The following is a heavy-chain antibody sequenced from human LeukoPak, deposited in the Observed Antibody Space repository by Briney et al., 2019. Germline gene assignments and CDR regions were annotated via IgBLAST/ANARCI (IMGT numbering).Heavy chain of an antibody. Sequence: PGGSLRLSCAASGFTFSSYDMHWVRQATGKGLEWVSAIGTAGDTYYPGSVKGRFTISRENAKNSLYLQMNSLRAEDTAVYYCARAPSTVTDYYYGMDVWGQGTTVTVSS. CDR3: ARAPSTVTDYYYGMDV. D-gene: IGHD4-17*01. CDR1: GFTFSSYD. V-gene: IGHV3-13*01. J-gene: IGHJ6*02. CDR2: IGTAGDT.